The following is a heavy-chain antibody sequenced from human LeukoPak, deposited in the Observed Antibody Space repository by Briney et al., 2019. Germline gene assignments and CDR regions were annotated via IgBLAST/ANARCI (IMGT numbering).Heavy chain of an antibody. Sequence: GGSLRLSCAASGFTFSSYGMHWVRQAPGKGLEWVSSITGAAGNAYYADSVKGRFTISRDNSRNTLYLQMNSLRDEDTAVYSCAKDISSFYNYYYMDVWGKGTTVTVSS. CDR3: AKDISSFYNYYYMDV. V-gene: IGHV3-23*01. CDR1: GFTFSSYG. D-gene: IGHD1-14*01. CDR2: ITGAAGNA. J-gene: IGHJ6*03.